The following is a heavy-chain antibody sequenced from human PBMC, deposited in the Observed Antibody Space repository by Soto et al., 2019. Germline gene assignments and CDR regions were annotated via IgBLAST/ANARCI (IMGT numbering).Heavy chain of an antibody. J-gene: IGHJ6*03. Sequence: QVQLVQSGAEVKKPGASVRVSCKASGYVFPSYDITWVRQAPGHGLEWMGWVNPGRGYKGYAQNFQGRVTLTRNMSISTVYMELSSLRSEDTAVYYCARADPRHYYRDVWGKGTTVTVSS. V-gene: IGHV1-8*01. CDR3: ARADPRHYYRDV. CDR1: GYVFPSYD. CDR2: VNPGRGYK.